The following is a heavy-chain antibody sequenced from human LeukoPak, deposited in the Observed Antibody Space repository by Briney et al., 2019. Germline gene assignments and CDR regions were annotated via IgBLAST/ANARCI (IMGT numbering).Heavy chain of an antibody. CDR1: GFTFSSYG. D-gene: IGHD4-11*01. CDR2: IKQGGSEK. CDR3: ARDEHYSNYESDNFDY. J-gene: IGHJ4*02. Sequence: GRSLRLSCAASGFTFSSYGMHWVRQAPGKGLEWVANIKQGGSEKYYVDSVKGRFTISRDNAKNSLYLQMNSLRAEDTAVYYCARDEHYSNYESDNFDYWGQGTLVTVSS. V-gene: IGHV3-7*03.